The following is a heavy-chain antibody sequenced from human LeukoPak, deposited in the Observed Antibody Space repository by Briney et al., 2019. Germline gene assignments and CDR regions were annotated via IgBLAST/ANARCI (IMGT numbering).Heavy chain of an antibody. CDR3: ARDVLSGSYYGGAYFDY. D-gene: IGHD1-26*01. CDR2: ISAYNGNT. V-gene: IGHV1-18*01. Sequence: GASVKVSCKASGYTFTSYGISWVRQAPGQGLEWMGWISAYNGNTNYAQKLQGRVTMTTDTSTSTAYMELRSLRSDDTAVYYCARDVLSGSYYGGAYFDYRGQGTLVTVSS. CDR1: GYTFTSYG. J-gene: IGHJ4*02.